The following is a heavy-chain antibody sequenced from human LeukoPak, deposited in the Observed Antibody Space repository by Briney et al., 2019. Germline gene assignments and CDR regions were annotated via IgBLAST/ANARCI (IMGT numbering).Heavy chain of an antibody. CDR1: GFTSSTYW. Sequence: GGSLRLSCAAAGFTSSTYWMTWVRQAPGKGLEWVANIKQDGSEKHYVDSVKGRFTISRDNAKNSLFLQMNSLRAEDTAVYHCARALHGSNSNFHYWGQGTLVTVSS. V-gene: IGHV3-7*01. CDR2: IKQDGSEK. CDR3: ARALHGSNSNFHY. J-gene: IGHJ4*02. D-gene: IGHD4-23*01.